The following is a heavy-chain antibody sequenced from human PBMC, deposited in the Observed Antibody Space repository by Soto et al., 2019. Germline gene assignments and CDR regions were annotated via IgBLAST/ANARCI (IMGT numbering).Heavy chain of an antibody. Sequence: EVQLVESGGGLVQPGGSLRLSCAASGFTFRSYWMHWVRQVPGKGLGWVSRIDSDGSSTNYADSVKGRFTISRDNTKNTVYLQKNRLRTEDTGVYYCTCPLASAVSHQYFYDLEAWGQRTPVTVSS. CDR2: IDSDGSST. D-gene: IGHD6-25*01. V-gene: IGHV3-74*01. CDR1: GFTFRSYW. J-gene: IGHJ6*01. CDR3: TCPLASAVSHQYFYDLEA.